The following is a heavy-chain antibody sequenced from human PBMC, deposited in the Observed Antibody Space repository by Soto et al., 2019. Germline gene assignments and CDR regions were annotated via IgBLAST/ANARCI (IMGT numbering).Heavy chain of an antibody. J-gene: IGHJ3*02. V-gene: IGHV3-23*01. Sequence: LRRSCAASGFTFISYAMSWVRQAPGKGLEWVSAISGSGGSTYYADSVKGRFTISRDNSKNTLYLQMNSLRAEDTAVYYCAKDLLYTMAFDIWGQGTMVTVSS. CDR3: AKDLLYTMAFDI. CDR1: GFTFISYA. CDR2: ISGSGGST. D-gene: IGHD2-2*02.